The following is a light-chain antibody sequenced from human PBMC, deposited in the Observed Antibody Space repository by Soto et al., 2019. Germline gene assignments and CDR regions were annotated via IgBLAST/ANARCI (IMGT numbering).Light chain of an antibody. J-gene: IGKJ5*01. CDR2: GAS. Sequence: EIVMTQSPDTLFVSLGEGATLSCRASQSVSNHLAWYQHKPGQAPRLLIYGASTRASGIPARFSGSGSETDFTLTISSLQSEDSAVYYCQQYHNWPPITFGQGTRLEIK. CDR1: QSVSNH. V-gene: IGKV3-15*01. CDR3: QQYHNWPPIT.